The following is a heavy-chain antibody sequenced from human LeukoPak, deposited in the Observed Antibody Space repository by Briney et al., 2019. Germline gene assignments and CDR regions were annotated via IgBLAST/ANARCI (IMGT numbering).Heavy chain of an antibody. CDR2: ISGSGGST. J-gene: IGHJ4*02. CDR3: AKSNSAHYYGSGSYNY. CDR1: GFTFNNYA. V-gene: IGHV3-23*01. D-gene: IGHD3-10*01. Sequence: PGGSLRLSCAASGFTFNNYAMSWVRQAPGKGLEWVSAISGSGGSTYYADSVKGRFTISRDNSKNTLYLQMNSLRAEDTAVYYCAKSNSAHYYGSGSYNYWGQGTLVTVSS.